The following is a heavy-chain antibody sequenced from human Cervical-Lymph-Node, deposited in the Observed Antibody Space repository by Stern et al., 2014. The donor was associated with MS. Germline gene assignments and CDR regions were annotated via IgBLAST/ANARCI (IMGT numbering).Heavy chain of an antibody. CDR2: IWYDGNKK. CDR1: GFTFSNYG. CDR3: ARGNWNYEGMGY. D-gene: IGHD1-7*01. J-gene: IGHJ4*02. V-gene: IGHV3-33*01. Sequence: QVQLVESGGGVVQPGRSLRLSCAASGFTFSNYGMHWVRQAPGKGLGWLAVIWYDGNKKYYADSVKGRFTISRDNSKNTLFLQMSSLTAEDTALYYCARGNWNYEGMGYWGQGTLVTVSS.